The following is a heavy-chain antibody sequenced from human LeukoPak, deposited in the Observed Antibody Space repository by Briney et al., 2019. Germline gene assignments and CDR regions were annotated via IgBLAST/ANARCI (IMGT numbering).Heavy chain of an antibody. D-gene: IGHD3-10*01. CDR3: ARARGEYGSGSSDY. V-gene: IGHV1-2*02. CDR1: GYTFTGYY. J-gene: IGHJ4*02. CDR2: INPNSGGT. Sequence: ASVKVSCKASGYTFTGYYMHWVRQAPGQGLEWMGWINPNSGGTNYAQKFQGRVTMTRDTSISTAYVELSRLRSDDTAVYYCARARGEYGSGSSDYWGQGTLVTVSS.